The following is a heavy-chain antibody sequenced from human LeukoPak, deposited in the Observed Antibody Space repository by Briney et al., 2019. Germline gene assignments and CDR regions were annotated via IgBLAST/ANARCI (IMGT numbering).Heavy chain of an antibody. V-gene: IGHV4-59*01. Sequence: KTSETLSLTCTVSDGSISSYYWSWIRQPPGKGLEWIGYIYYSGSTNYNPSLKSRVTISVDTSKNQFSLKLSSVTAADTAVYYCAREGFYCSGGSCPIDAFDIWGQGTMVTVSS. CDR3: AREGFYCSGGSCPIDAFDI. D-gene: IGHD2-15*01. CDR2: IYYSGST. CDR1: DGSISSYY. J-gene: IGHJ3*02.